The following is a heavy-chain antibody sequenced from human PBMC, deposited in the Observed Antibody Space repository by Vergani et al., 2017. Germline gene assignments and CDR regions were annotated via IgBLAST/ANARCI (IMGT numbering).Heavy chain of an antibody. CDR2: IRYDGSNK. V-gene: IGHV3-30*02. CDR3: AKDLIYDSSGGFDY. Sequence: QVQLVESGGGVVQPGGSLRLSCAASGFTISSYGMHWVRQAPGKGLEWVAFIRYDGSNKYYADSVKGRFTISRDNSKNTLYLQMNSLRAEDTAVYYCAKDLIYDSSGGFDYWGQGTLVTVSS. CDR1: GFTISSYG. J-gene: IGHJ4*02. D-gene: IGHD3-22*01.